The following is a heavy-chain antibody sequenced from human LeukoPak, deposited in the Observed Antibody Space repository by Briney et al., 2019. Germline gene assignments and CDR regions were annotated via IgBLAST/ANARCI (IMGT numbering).Heavy chain of an antibody. J-gene: IGHJ4*02. Sequence: PGGSLRLSCAASGFTFSSSAMSWVRQAPGKGLQWVSAFSGSGGSTYYADSVKGRFTISRDNSRNTLYLQMNSLRAEDTAVYYCARSGLSRFGFWGQGTLVTVSS. D-gene: IGHD2/OR15-2a*01. CDR3: ARSGLSRFGF. CDR2: FSGSGGST. CDR1: GFTFSSSA. V-gene: IGHV3-23*01.